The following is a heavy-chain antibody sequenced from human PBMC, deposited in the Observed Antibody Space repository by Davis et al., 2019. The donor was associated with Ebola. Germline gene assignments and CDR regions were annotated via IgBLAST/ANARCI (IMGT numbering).Heavy chain of an antibody. V-gene: IGHV1-8*01. CDR3: ARDEQQIRPAFDI. CDR1: GYTFTSYD. D-gene: IGHD6-13*01. J-gene: IGHJ3*02. CDR2: MNPNSGNT. Sequence: ASVKVSCKASGYTFTSYDINWVRQATGQGLEWMGWMNPNSGNTGYAQKFQDRVTMTTDTSTSTAYMELRILRSDDTAVYYCARDEQQIRPAFDIWGQGTEVTVSS.